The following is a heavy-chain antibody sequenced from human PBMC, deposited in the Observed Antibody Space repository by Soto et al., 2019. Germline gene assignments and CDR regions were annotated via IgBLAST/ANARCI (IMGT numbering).Heavy chain of an antibody. CDR2: ISSSSSYI. CDR3: ARGGQLFSGMDV. V-gene: IGHV3-21*02. CDR1: GFTFSSYS. D-gene: IGHD5-18*01. Sequence: VQLLESGGGLVQPGGSLRLSCAASGFTFSSYSMNWVRQAPGKGLEWVSSISSSSSYIYYADSVKGRFTISRDNAKNSLYLQMNSLRAEDTAVYYCARGGQLFSGMDVWGQGTTVTVSS. J-gene: IGHJ6*02.